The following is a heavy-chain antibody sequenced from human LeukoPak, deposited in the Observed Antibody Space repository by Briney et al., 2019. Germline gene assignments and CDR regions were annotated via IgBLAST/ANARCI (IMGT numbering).Heavy chain of an antibody. J-gene: IGHJ4*02. V-gene: IGHV1-69*05. CDR1: GGTFSSYA. CDR3: ARAPVLGAASHFDY. CDR2: ISPIFGTA. Sequence: SVKVSCKASGGTFSSYAISWVRQAPGQGLEWMGGISPIFGTANYAQKFQGRVTMTRDMSTSTVYMELSSLRSEDTAVYSCARAPVLGAASHFDYWGQGTLVTVYS. D-gene: IGHD3-3*01.